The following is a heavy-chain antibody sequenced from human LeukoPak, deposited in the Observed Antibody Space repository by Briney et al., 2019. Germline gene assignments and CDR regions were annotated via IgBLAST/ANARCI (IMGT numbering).Heavy chain of an antibody. CDR2: IIPIFGTA. CDR1: GGTFSSYA. V-gene: IGHV1-69*13. D-gene: IGHD6-19*01. Sequence: GASVKVSCKASGGTFSSYAISWVRQAPGQGLEWMGGIIPIFGTANYAQKFQGRVTITADESTSTAYMELSSLRSEDTAVYYCYAAGTGGHGAFDIWGQGTMVTVSS. CDR3: YAAGTGGHGAFDI. J-gene: IGHJ3*02.